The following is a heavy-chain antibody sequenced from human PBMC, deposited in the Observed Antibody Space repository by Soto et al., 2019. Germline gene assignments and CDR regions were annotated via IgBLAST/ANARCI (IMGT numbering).Heavy chain of an antibody. CDR1: GASVNSDNYY. V-gene: IGHV4-61*01. CDR3: AREYSNSPEAFDY. Sequence: PXETLSLTCAVSGASVNSDNYYWSWVRQPPGKGLEWIGYIYYTGRTNYNPSLMSRVTISVDTSRNQFSLKLSSVTAADTAVFYCAREYSNSPEAFDYWGQGTLVTVYS. CDR2: IYYTGRT. J-gene: IGHJ4*02. D-gene: IGHD6-6*01.